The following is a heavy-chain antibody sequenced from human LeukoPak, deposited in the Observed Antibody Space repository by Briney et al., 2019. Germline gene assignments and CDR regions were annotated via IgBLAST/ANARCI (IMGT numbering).Heavy chain of an antibody. J-gene: IGHJ4*02. CDR2: IRYDGSNK. Sequence: GGSLRLSCAASGFTFSSYGMHWVRQAPGKGLEWVAFIRYDGSNKYYADSVKGRFIISRDNSKNTLYLQMNSLRAEGTAVYYCAKDDHILTGTTHHSYYFDYWGQGTLVTVSS. D-gene: IGHD1-20*01. V-gene: IGHV3-30*02. CDR1: GFTFSSYG. CDR3: AKDDHILTGTTHHSYYFDY.